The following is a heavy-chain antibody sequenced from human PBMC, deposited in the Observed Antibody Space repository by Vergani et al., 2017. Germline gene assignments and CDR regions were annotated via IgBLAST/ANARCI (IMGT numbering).Heavy chain of an antibody. Sequence: QVRLQESGPGLVRPSETLSLTCTVSGGSLTPYYWSWIRQSPGKGLEWIGNIYYNGRTKYNPSLKSRATISADTSKDQFSLRLTSMTAADTAVYYCVRDTRREFLDSIDGGDSDSPPFVPAVWGLGTGVIVSS. CDR3: VRDTRREFLDSIDGGDSDSPPFVPAV. CDR2: IYYNGRT. CDR1: GGSLTPYY. D-gene: IGHD2-21*01. V-gene: IGHV4-59*01. J-gene: IGHJ3*01.